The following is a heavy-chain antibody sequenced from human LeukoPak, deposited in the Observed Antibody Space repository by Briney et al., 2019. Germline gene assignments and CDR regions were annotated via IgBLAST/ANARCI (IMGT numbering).Heavy chain of an antibody. CDR3: ARVSQDGSGSYYIPWYYFDY. Sequence: SETLSLTCAVYGGSFSGYYWSWIRQPPGKGLEWIGEINHSGSTNYNPSLKSRVTISVDTSKNQFSLKLSSVTAADTAVYYCARVSQDGSGSYYIPWYYFDYWGQGTLVTVSS. V-gene: IGHV4-34*01. CDR1: GGSFSGYY. J-gene: IGHJ4*02. CDR2: INHSGST. D-gene: IGHD3-10*01.